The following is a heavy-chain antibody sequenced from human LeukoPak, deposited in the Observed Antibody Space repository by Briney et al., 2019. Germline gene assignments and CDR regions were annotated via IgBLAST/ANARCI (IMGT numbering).Heavy chain of an antibody. Sequence: ASVKVSCKASGYTFTGYYMHWVRQAPGQGLEWMGWINPSSGGTNYAQKFQGRVTMTRDTSISTAYMELSRLRSDDTAVYYCARELISTVTTLNYWGQGTLVTVSS. J-gene: IGHJ4*02. CDR2: INPSSGGT. D-gene: IGHD4-17*01. CDR3: ARELISTVTTLNY. CDR1: GYTFTGYY. V-gene: IGHV1-2*02.